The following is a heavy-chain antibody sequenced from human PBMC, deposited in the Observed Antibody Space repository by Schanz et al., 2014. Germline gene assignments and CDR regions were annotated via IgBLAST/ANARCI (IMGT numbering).Heavy chain of an antibody. D-gene: IGHD2-2*01. Sequence: QVQVVESGGGVVQPGRSLRLSCAASGFTFNNYGMHWVRQAPGKGLGWVAVIWHDGSGKYYADSVKGRFTISRDNSKNALYLQMNSLRVDDTAVYYSAGSRTRYCSSASCVPGAFDFWGQGTLVTVSS. CDR2: IWHDGSGK. CDR1: GFTFNNYG. CDR3: AGSRTRYCSSASCVPGAFDF. V-gene: IGHV3-33*03. J-gene: IGHJ3*01.